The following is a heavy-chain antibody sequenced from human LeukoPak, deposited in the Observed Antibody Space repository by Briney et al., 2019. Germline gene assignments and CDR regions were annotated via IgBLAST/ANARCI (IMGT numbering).Heavy chain of an antibody. D-gene: IGHD5-24*01. Sequence: PSETLSLTCTVSGYSISSGYYWGWIRQPPGKGLEWIGSIYYSGSTYYNPSLESRVTISVDTSKNQFSLKLSSVTAADTAVYYCARDPWRDGYNYDDAFDIWGQGTMVTVSS. J-gene: IGHJ3*02. CDR3: ARDPWRDGYNYDDAFDI. CDR2: IYYSGST. CDR1: GYSISSGYY. V-gene: IGHV4-38-2*02.